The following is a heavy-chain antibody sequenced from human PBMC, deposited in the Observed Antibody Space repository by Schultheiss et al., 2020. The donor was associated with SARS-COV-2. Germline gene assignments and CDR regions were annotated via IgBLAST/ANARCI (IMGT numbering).Heavy chain of an antibody. CDR2: IYHSGST. CDR3: ASHIWSHWFDD. V-gene: IGHV4-4*02. CDR1: GGSISSGNW. J-gene: IGHJ4*02. D-gene: IGHD3-3*01. Sequence: SETLSLTCAVSGGSISSGNWWSWVRQPPGKGLEWIGEIYHSGSTNYNPSLKSRVTISVDTSKNQFSLKLSSVTAADTAVYYCASHIWSHWFDDWGQGTQVTVSS.